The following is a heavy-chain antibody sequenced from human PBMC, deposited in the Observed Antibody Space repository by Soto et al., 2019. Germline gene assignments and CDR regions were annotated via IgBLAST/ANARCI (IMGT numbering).Heavy chain of an antibody. CDR1: GFIFSKYY. V-gene: IGHV1-46*01. Sequence: ASVKVSCKASGFIFSKYYMHWVRQAPGQGLEWVGIINPSGTRTSCAPKFQGRVTMTRDTSKNQFSLKLSSVTAADTAVYYCARARSSGSYYNVFLDYWGQGTLVTVS. J-gene: IGHJ4*02. CDR3: ARARSSGSYYNVFLDY. CDR2: INPSGTRT. D-gene: IGHD3-10*01.